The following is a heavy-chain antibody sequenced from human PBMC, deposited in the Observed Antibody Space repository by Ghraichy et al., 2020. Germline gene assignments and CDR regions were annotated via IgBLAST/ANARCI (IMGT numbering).Heavy chain of an antibody. V-gene: IGHV3-64D*06. CDR3: VRRHTSSWNWFDP. Sequence: GGSLRLSCSASGFSFSTHAMSWVRQAPGKGLEYVSTITGDGVRTYYADSVKGRFAISRDNSRNTMFLQMSSLKTDDTAAYYCVRRHTSSWNWFDPWGQGTLVTVSS. CDR1: GFSFSTHA. CDR2: ITGDGVRT. D-gene: IGHD6-13*01. J-gene: IGHJ5*02.